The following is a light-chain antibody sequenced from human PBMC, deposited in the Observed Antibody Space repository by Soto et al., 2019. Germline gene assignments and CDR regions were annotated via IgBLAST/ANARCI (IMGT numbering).Light chain of an antibody. CDR2: ANN. V-gene: IGLV1-40*01. CDR1: SSNIGAGYD. J-gene: IGLJ1*01. CDR3: QSYDFGLSAHNYV. Sequence: QSVLTQPPSVSGAPGQRVTVSCTGSSSNIGAGYDVHWYQQFPGTAPRLLIYANNNRPSGVPDRFSGSKSGTSASLAITGLQADDDAEYYCQSYDFGLSAHNYVFGTGTKLTVL.